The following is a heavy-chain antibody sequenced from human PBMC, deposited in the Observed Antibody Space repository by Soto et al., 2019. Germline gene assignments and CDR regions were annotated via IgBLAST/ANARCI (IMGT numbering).Heavy chain of an antibody. V-gene: IGHV3-53*01. Sequence: PGGSLRLSCEVSGFSIGGNPMSWVRQAPGQGLEWVASIHTVGSAYYADSVQGRFTISRDNSKNTLFLQMNSLRVGDTAIYFCARGFNDDSWGQGTLVTVSS. CDR3: ARGFNDDS. CDR2: IHTVGSA. CDR1: GFSIGGNP. J-gene: IGHJ4*02. D-gene: IGHD1-1*01.